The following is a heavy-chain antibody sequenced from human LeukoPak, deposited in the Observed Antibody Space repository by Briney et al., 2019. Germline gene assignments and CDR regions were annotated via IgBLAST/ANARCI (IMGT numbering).Heavy chain of an antibody. V-gene: IGHV4-4*07. CDR3: ARDRGGTVTTPELDAFDI. CDR1: GGSISSYY. D-gene: IGHD4-17*01. J-gene: IGHJ3*02. CDR2: IYTSGST. Sequence: SETLSLTCTVSGGSISSYYWSWIRQPAGKGLEWIGRIYTSGSTNYNPSLKSRVTMSVDTSKNQFSLKLSSVTAADTAVYYCARDRGGTVTTPELDAFDIWGQGTMVTVSS.